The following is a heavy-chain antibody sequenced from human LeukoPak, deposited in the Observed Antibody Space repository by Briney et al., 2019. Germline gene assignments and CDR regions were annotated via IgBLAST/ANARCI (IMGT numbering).Heavy chain of an antibody. J-gene: IGHJ4*02. D-gene: IGHD6-19*01. CDR2: ISGSGGNT. CDR3: ARGGYSSGWYRD. V-gene: IGHV3-23*01. Sequence: GGSLRLSCAASGFTFSSYAMSWVRQAPGKGLEWVSAISGSGGNTYYADSVKGRFTISRDNSKNTLYLQMSSLRAEDTAVYYCARGGYSSGWYRDWGQGTLVTVSS. CDR1: GFTFSSYA.